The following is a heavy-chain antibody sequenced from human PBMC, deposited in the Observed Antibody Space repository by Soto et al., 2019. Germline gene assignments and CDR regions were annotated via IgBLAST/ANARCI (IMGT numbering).Heavy chain of an antibody. J-gene: IGHJ4*02. CDR3: ARRGDSSGYIDY. Sequence: GGSLRLSCAASGFTFSSYGMHWVRQAPGKGLEWVAVISYDGSNKYYADSVKGRFTISRDNSKNTLYLQMNSLKASDTAMYYCARRGDSSGYIDYWGQGILVTVSS. V-gene: IGHV3-33*08. CDR2: ISYDGSNK. D-gene: IGHD3-22*01. CDR1: GFTFSSYG.